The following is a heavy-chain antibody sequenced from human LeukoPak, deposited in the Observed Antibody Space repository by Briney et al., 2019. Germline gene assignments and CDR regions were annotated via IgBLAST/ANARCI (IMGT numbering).Heavy chain of an antibody. Sequence: GGSLRLSCAASGFTFSSYSMNWVRQAPGKGLQWVSYISSSTSIIYYADSVKGRLTISRDNAKNSLYLQMNSLRDEDTAVYYCARDGGKGGNSDYWGQGTLVTVSS. J-gene: IGHJ4*02. CDR1: GFTFSSYS. V-gene: IGHV3-48*02. CDR3: ARDGGKGGNSDY. CDR2: ISSSTSII. D-gene: IGHD2-15*01.